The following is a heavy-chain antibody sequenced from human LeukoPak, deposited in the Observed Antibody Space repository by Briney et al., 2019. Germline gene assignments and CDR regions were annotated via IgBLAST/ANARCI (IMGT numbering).Heavy chain of an antibody. J-gene: IGHJ4*02. CDR3: ARTCSGDCYILDS. CDR1: GYTFTTYY. V-gene: IGHV1-46*01. CDR2: INPSGGGT. D-gene: IGHD2-21*02. Sequence: ASVKVSCKASGYTFTTYYMHWVRQAPGQGLVWMGLINPSGGGTRYAQKFQGRVTMTRDTSTSTVYMELSSLRSEDTAVYYCARTCSGDCYILDSWGQGTLVTVSS.